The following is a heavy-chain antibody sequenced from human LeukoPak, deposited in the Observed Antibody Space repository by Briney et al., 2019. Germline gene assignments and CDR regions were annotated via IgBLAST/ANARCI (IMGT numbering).Heavy chain of an antibody. D-gene: IGHD3-16*01. V-gene: IGHV3-21*01. CDR2: FSYRSSHV. J-gene: IGHJ1*01. CDR1: GFTFSDYD. Sequence: GGSPRLSCSASGFTFSDYDMNWVRQAPGEGLEWVSPFSYRSSHVYYGDSVKGRYSISRDNAKNSLYLQMNSVGAEDTAVYYCGRAFPPLRVSSAGDFWGQGTLVTVSS. CDR3: GRAFPPLRVSSAGDF.